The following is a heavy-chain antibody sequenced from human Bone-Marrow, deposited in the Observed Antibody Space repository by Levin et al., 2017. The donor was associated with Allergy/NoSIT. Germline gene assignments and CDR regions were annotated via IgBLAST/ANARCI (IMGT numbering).Heavy chain of an antibody. J-gene: IGHJ6*03. CDR1: GVSVSSDNYY. D-gene: IGHD3-3*02. CDR2: ISYSGSI. V-gene: IGHV4-61*01. CDR3: AKTYYHLWSGSYYYYMDV. Sequence: PSETLSLTCTVAGVSVSSDNYYWSWIRQPPGKELEWIGYISYSGSINYNPSLLSRVTISVETSKNQFSLKLNSVTAADTAVYYCAKTYYHLWSGSYYYYMDVWGKGTTVTVSS.